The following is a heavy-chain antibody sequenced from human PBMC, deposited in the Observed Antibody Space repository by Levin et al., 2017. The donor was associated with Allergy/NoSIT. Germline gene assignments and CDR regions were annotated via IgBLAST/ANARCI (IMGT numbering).Heavy chain of an antibody. CDR3: AKVGLRLGGDY. CDR2: LSGSGGST. CDR1: GFTFSNYA. D-gene: IGHD3-16*01. J-gene: IGHJ4*02. Sequence: GESLKISCAASGFTFSNYAMSWVRQAPGKGLEWVSTLSGSGGSTYYADSVKGRFTISRDNSKNTLYLPMNSLRAEDTAVYYCAKVGLRLGGDYWGQGTLVTVSS. V-gene: IGHV3-23*01.